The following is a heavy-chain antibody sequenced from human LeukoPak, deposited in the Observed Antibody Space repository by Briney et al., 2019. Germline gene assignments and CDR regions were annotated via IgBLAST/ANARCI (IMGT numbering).Heavy chain of an antibody. D-gene: IGHD3-22*01. CDR2: IYTSGST. Sequence: PSETLSLTCTVSGGSISSYYWSWIRQPAGKGLEWIGRIYTSGSTNYNPSLKSRVTMSVDTSKNQFSLKLSSVTAADTAVYYCARDLAYYDGSGYYGYYFDYWGQGTLVTVSS. V-gene: IGHV4-4*07. J-gene: IGHJ4*02. CDR3: ARDLAYYDGSGYYGYYFDY. CDR1: GGSISSYY.